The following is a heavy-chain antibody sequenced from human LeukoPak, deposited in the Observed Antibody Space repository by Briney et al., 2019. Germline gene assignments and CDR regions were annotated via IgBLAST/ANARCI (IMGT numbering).Heavy chain of an antibody. CDR1: GESFTDYY. J-gene: IGHJ4*02. CDR2: SKHGGDT. D-gene: IGHD3/OR15-3a*01. V-gene: IGHV4-34*01. Sequence: SETLSPNCTVYGESFTDYYWSWIRQSPGTGLEWIAESKHGGDTNFSPSLKSRVTVSLDTSTNQCSLYLSSVTAADTAVYYCARGSRRGLDYWGQGALVTVSS. CDR3: ARGSRRGLDY.